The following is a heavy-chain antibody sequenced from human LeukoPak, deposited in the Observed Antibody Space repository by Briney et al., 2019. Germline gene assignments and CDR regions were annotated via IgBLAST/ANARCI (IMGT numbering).Heavy chain of an antibody. V-gene: IGHV3-7*01. J-gene: IGHJ4*02. D-gene: IGHD6-19*01. Sequence: GGSLRLSCAASGFTFSSYWMHWVRQAPGKGLEWVANIKQDGSGKYYVDSVKGRFTISRDNPKNSLYLQMSSLRAEDTAVYYCATTLTQWLLSNWGQGTLVTVSS. CDR1: GFTFSSYW. CDR3: ATTLTQWLLSN. CDR2: IKQDGSGK.